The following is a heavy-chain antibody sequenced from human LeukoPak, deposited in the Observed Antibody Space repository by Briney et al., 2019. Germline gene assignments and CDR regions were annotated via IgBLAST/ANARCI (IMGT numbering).Heavy chain of an antibody. V-gene: IGHV1-69*05. D-gene: IGHD4-17*01. CDR1: GGTFGSYA. CDR2: IIPIFGTA. Sequence: SVKVSCKASGGTFGSYAISWVRQAPGQGLEWMGRIIPIFGTANYAQKFQGRVTITTDESTSTAYMELSSLRSEDTAVYYCARDHGDYYFDYWGQGTLVTVSS. CDR3: ARDHGDYYFDY. J-gene: IGHJ4*02.